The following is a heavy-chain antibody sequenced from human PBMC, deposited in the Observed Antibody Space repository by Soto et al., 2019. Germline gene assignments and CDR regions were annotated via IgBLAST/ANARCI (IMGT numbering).Heavy chain of an antibody. CDR2: ISSGSSTI. CDR1: GCTFSTYS. CDR3: ASDSQQASFYGMDV. J-gene: IGHJ6*02. Sequence: GGSLRLSCAASGCTFSTYSMNWVRQAPGKGLEWLSYISSGSSTIYYADSVKGRFTISRDNAKNSLYLQMNSLRAEDTAVYYCASDSQQASFYGMDVWGQGTTVTVSS. V-gene: IGHV3-48*01.